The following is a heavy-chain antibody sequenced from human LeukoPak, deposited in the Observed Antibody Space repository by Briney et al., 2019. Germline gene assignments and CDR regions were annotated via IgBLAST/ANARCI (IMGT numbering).Heavy chain of an antibody. J-gene: IGHJ2*01. Sequence: SETLSLTCTVSGGSISSGASDWGWIRQHPKRGLEWVGYINHSGSTYYNPPLGSRVTMSVDTSKNQFSLKLSSVTAADSAVYYCARAARQGFTMIVVPFFYFDLWGRGTLVTVSS. D-gene: IGHD3-22*01. V-gene: IGHV4-31*03. CDR1: GGSISSGASD. CDR3: ARAARQGFTMIVVPFFYFDL. CDR2: INHSGST.